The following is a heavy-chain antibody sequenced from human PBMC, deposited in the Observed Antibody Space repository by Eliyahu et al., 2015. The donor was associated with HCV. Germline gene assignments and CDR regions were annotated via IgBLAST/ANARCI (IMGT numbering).Heavy chain of an antibody. V-gene: IGHV4-34*01. J-gene: IGHJ2*01. CDR1: GGSFSGYY. D-gene: IGHD1-1*01. CDR2: INHSGST. Sequence: QVQLQQWGAGLLKPSETLSLTCAVYGGSFSGYYWSWIRQPPGKGLEWIGEINHSGSTNYNPSLKSRVTIXVDTSKNQFSLKLSSVTAADTAVYYCARGRPSRYNWNRGGWYFDLWGRGTLVTVSS. CDR3: ARGRPSRYNWNRGGWYFDL.